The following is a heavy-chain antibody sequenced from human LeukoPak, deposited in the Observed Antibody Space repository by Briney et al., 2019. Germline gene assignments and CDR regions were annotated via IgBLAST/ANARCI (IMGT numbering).Heavy chain of an antibody. V-gene: IGHV4-4*02. Sequence: PSGTLSLTCAVSGGSISSSNWWSWVRQPPGKGLEWIGEIYHSGSTNYNPSLKSRVTISVDKSKNQFSLKLSSVTAADTAVYYCASLSPGYSGYEGHYFDYWGQGTLVTVSS. D-gene: IGHD5-12*01. CDR3: ASLSPGYSGYEGHYFDY. J-gene: IGHJ4*02. CDR1: GGSISSSNW. CDR2: IYHSGST.